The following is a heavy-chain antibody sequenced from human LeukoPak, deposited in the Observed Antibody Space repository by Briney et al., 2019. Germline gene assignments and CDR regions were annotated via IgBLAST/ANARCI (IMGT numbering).Heavy chain of an antibody. J-gene: IGHJ4*02. CDR1: GGSISSSSYY. D-gene: IGHD3-22*01. CDR3: ARQGYYYDSSGYRDFDY. Sequence: SETLSLTCTVSGGSISSSSYYWGWIRQPPGKGLEWIGSIYYSGSTYYNPSLKSRFTISVDTSKNQFSLKLSSVTAADTAVYYCARQGYYYDSSGYRDFDYWGQGTLVTVSS. CDR2: IYYSGST. V-gene: IGHV4-39*01.